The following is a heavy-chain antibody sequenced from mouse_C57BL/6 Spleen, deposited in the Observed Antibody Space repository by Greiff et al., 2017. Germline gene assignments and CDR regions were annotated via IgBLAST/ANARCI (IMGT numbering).Heavy chain of an antibody. Sequence: VQLQQSGAELVKPGASVKLSCTASGFNIKDYYMHWVKQRTEQGLEWIGRIDPEDGETKYAPKFQGKDTITADTSSNTAHLQLSSLTSEDTAVYYCARRDYGSSYVKYFDVWGTGTTVTVSS. J-gene: IGHJ1*03. V-gene: IGHV14-2*01. CDR3: ARRDYGSSYVKYFDV. CDR2: IDPEDGET. CDR1: GFNIKDYY. D-gene: IGHD1-1*01.